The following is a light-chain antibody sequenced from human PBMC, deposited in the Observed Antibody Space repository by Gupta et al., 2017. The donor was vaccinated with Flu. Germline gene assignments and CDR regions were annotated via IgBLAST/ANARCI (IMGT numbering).Light chain of an antibody. CDR2: KVS. CDR1: QNIGSF. CDR3: QQYNSFSHS. V-gene: IGKV1-5*03. Sequence: CRVSQNIGSFLAWYQQQPGTAPNLLMYKVSSLQNGVSSRFSGSGSGTEFTLTITSLQPDDFATYYFQQYNSFSHSFGPGTKMEIK. J-gene: IGKJ2*03.